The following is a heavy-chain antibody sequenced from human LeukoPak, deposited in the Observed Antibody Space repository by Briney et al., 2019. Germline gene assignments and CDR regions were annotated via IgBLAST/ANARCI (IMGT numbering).Heavy chain of an antibody. Sequence: PGGSLRLSCAASGFTFSSYGMSWVRQAPGKGLEWVSAISGSGGSTYYADSVKGRFTISRDNSKNTLYLQMNSLRAEDTAVYYCAKGDCSGGSCYPLPSWFDPWGQGTLVTVSS. CDR1: GFTFSSYG. CDR2: ISGSGGST. V-gene: IGHV3-23*01. D-gene: IGHD2-15*01. CDR3: AKGDCSGGSCYPLPSWFDP. J-gene: IGHJ5*02.